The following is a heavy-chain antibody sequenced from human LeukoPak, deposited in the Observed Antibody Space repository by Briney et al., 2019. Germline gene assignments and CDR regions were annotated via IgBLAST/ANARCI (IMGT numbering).Heavy chain of an antibody. CDR2: IYTSGHT. CDR1: GGPISNYY. D-gene: IGHD3-10*01. CDR3: ARSGGYYGSGSPSPFDY. J-gene: IGHJ4*02. Sequence: SETLSLTCTVSGGPISNYYWSWIRQPARKGLEWIGRIYTSGHTVYNPSLKSRVTMSVDTSKNQFSLRLSSVTAADTAVYYCARSGGYYGSGSPSPFDYWGQGTLVTVSS. V-gene: IGHV4-4*07.